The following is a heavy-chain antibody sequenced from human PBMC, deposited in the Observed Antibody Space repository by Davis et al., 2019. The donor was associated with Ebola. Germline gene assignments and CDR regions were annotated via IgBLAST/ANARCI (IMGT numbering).Heavy chain of an antibody. CDR1: GFTFSSYS. V-gene: IGHV3-53*01. CDR3: AKNSPAPDY. CDR2: IYSGGST. J-gene: IGHJ4*02. Sequence: GGSLRLSCAASGFTFSSYSMSWVRQAPGKGLEWVSVIYSGGSTYYADSVKGRFTISRDNSKNTLYLQMNSLRVEDTAVYYCAKNSPAPDYWGQGTLVTVSS.